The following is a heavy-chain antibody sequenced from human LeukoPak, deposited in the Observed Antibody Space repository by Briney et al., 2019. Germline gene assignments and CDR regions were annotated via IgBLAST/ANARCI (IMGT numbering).Heavy chain of an antibody. J-gene: IGHJ4*02. CDR3: ARSAESSSWVEFDY. Sequence: ASVKVSCKASGYVFTDYYIHWVRQAPGQGLEWMGWINPYSGGTNYAQKFQVRGTMTRDTSISTAYMELSRLRSDDTAVYYCARSAESSSWVEFDYWGQGTLVTVSS. D-gene: IGHD6-13*01. CDR2: INPYSGGT. CDR1: GYVFTDYY. V-gene: IGHV1-2*02.